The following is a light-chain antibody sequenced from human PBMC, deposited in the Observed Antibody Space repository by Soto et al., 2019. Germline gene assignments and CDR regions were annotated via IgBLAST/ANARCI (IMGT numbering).Light chain of an antibody. Sequence: EIVMTQSPPTLSVSPGERATLSCRASQSVGSKLAWYQQRPGQAPRLLIYDASNRATGIPARFSGSGSGTEFSLTSSSLQSEECAVYSCQQYGDWPGAFGGGTKVEIK. CDR1: QSVGSK. CDR2: DAS. CDR3: QQYGDWPGA. J-gene: IGKJ4*01. V-gene: IGKV3D-15*01.